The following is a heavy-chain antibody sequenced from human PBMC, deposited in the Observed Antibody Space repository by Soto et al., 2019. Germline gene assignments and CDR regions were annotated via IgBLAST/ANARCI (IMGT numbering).Heavy chain of an antibody. CDR1: GFTFSNYA. V-gene: IGHV3-23*01. D-gene: IGHD6-13*01. CDR3: AKEVQQLVRGYQYYGMDF. CDR2: VSDSSGST. Sequence: PGGSLRLSCAASGFTFSNYAMSWVRQAPGKGLQWVSSVSDSSGSTYYADSVKGRFTISRDNSKNTLYLQMSSLRAEDTAIYYCAKEVQQLVRGYQYYGMDFSGQGTTVTVSS. J-gene: IGHJ6*02.